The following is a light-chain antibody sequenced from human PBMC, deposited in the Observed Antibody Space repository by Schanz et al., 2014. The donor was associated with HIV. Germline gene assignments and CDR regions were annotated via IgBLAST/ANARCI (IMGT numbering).Light chain of an antibody. CDR3: SSYTGSSSVI. Sequence: QSALTQPASVSGSPGQSITISCTGTSSDAGVYNYLSWYQQHPGKAPKIMIYDVNNRPSGVSNRFSGSKSGNTASLTISGLQAEDEADYYCSSYTGSSSVIFGGGTKLTVL. V-gene: IGLV2-14*03. CDR2: DVN. J-gene: IGLJ2*01. CDR1: SSDAGVYNY.